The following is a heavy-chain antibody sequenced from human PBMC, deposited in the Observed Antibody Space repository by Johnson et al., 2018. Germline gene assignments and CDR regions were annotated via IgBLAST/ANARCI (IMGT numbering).Heavy chain of an antibody. CDR1: GYTFTSYY. V-gene: IGHV1-46*01. J-gene: IGHJ6*02. D-gene: IGHD3-22*01. CDR3: ARGNVYYDSSGYGMDV. CDR2: INPSGGST. Sequence: QVQLVQSGAEVKKPGASVKVSCKASGYTFTSYYMHWVRQAPGQGLEWMGIINPSGGSTSYAQKFQGRVTMTRDTSTSTVYMELSSLRSEDTAVVYCARGNVYYDSSGYGMDVWGQGTTVTVSS.